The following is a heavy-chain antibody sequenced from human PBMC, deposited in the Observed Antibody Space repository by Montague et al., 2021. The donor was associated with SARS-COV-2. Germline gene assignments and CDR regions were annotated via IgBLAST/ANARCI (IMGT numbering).Heavy chain of an antibody. CDR3: ARHRKDYDILTGYSTSFYYDMDV. CDR2: VSDSGS. J-gene: IGHJ6*02. CDR1: GGSNSRYY. Sequence: SETLSLTCTVSGGSNSRYYWSWIRQPPGKGLEWIGYVSDSGSDYNPSLKNRVSISVDTSKKLLSLSLSSVTAADTAIYYCARHRKDYDILTGYSTSFYYDMDVWGQGTTVTVSS. V-gene: IGHV4-59*08. D-gene: IGHD3-9*01.